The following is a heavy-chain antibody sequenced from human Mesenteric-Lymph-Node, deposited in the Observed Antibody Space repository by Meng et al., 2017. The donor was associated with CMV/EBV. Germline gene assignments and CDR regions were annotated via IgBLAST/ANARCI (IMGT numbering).Heavy chain of an antibody. CDR1: GFTFSSYA. CDR2: ISGSGGST. J-gene: IGHJ4*02. D-gene: IGHD6-19*01. CDR3: AKLGGNGAVAGIDY. Sequence: GGSLRLSCAASGFTFSSYAMSWVRQAPGKGPEWVSAISGSGGSTYYADSVKGRFTISRDNSKNTLYLQMNSLRAEDTAVYYCAKLGGNGAVAGIDYWGQGTLVTVSS. V-gene: IGHV3-23*01.